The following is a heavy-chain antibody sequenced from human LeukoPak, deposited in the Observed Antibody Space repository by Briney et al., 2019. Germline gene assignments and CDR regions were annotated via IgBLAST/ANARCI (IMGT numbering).Heavy chain of an antibody. CDR1: GGSISSSNW. D-gene: IGHD6-13*01. CDR2: IYHSGST. J-gene: IGHJ4*02. CDR3: AKCLGSGWYASSD. V-gene: IGHV4-4*02. Sequence: SGTLSLTCAVSGGSISSSNWWSWVRQPPGKGLEWIGEIYHSGSTNYNPSLKSRVTISVDKSKNQFSLKLSSVTAADTAVYYCAKCLGSGWYASSDWGQGTLVTVSS.